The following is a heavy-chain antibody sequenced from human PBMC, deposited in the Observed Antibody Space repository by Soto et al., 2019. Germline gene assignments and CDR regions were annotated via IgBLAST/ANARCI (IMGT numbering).Heavy chain of an antibody. V-gene: IGHV1-69*13. CDR1: GGTFSSYA. Sequence: SVKVSCKASGGTFSSYAISWVRQAPGQGLEWMGGIIPIFGTANYAQKFQGRVTITADESTSTAYMELSSLRSEDTAVYYCARRLDPYYYDSSGYEDAFDIWGQGTMVTVSS. CDR2: IIPIFGTA. CDR3: ARRLDPYYYDSSGYEDAFDI. D-gene: IGHD3-22*01. J-gene: IGHJ3*02.